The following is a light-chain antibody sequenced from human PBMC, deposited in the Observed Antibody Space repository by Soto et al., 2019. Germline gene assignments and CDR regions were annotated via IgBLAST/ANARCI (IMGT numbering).Light chain of an antibody. J-gene: IGKJ1*01. CDR3: QQTNAVPRT. CDR1: QNIITY. V-gene: IGKV1-39*01. Sequence: DIQLTQSPSSLSACIGDRVTITCWASQNIITYLNWYQQKPGKAPKLLIYAASSLQSGVPLRFSGSGSGTTFILTISSLQPEHFATYFCQQTNAVPRTFGQGTKVDIK. CDR2: AAS.